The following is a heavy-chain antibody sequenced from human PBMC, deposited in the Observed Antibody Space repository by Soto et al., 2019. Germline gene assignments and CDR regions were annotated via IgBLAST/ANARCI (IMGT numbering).Heavy chain of an antibody. V-gene: IGHV3-30-3*01. CDR2: ISYDGSNK. J-gene: IGHJ4*02. Sequence: QVQLVESGGGVVQPGRSLRLSCAASGFTFSSYAMHWVRQAPGKGLEWVAVISYDGSNKYYADSVKGRFTISRDNSKNTLYLQMNSLRAEDTAVYYCARGYYDYVWGSYRKGGAFDYWGQGTLVTVSS. CDR1: GFTFSSYA. CDR3: ARGYYDYVWGSYRKGGAFDY. D-gene: IGHD3-16*02.